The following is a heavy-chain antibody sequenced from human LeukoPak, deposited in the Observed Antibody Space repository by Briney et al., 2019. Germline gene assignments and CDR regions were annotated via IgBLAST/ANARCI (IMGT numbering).Heavy chain of an antibody. Sequence: RTGESLKISCKGSGYSFTSYWIGWVRQMPGKGLEWMGIIYPGDSDTRYSPSFQGQVTISADKSISTAYLQWSSLKASDTAMYYCARNYDSSGYYPGDAFDIWGQGTMVTVSS. D-gene: IGHD3-22*01. V-gene: IGHV5-51*01. CDR3: ARNYDSSGYYPGDAFDI. CDR1: GYSFTSYW. CDR2: IYPGDSDT. J-gene: IGHJ3*02.